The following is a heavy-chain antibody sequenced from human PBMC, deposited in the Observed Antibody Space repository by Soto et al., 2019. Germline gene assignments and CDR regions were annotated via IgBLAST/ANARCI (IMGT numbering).Heavy chain of an antibody. CDR1: GFSFSSYS. CDR2: ISSSSSYI. V-gene: IGHV3-21*01. CDR3: ARDSKYCSGGSCYPRAWFDP. Sequence: GGSLRLSCAASGFSFSSYSMNWVRQAPGKGLEWVSSISSSSSYIYYADSVKGRFTISRDNAKNSLYLQMNSLRAEDTAVYYCARDSKYCSGGSCYPRAWFDPWGQGTLVTVSS. D-gene: IGHD2-15*01. J-gene: IGHJ5*02.